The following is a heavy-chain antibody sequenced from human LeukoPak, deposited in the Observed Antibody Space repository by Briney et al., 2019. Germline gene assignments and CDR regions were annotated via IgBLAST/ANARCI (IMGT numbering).Heavy chain of an antibody. CDR3: AKDRSCTNDICHGDFDY. V-gene: IGHV3-23*01. CDR1: GFTFSSYA. CDR2: ISGSGGST. D-gene: IGHD2-8*01. J-gene: IGHJ4*02. Sequence: GGSLRRSCAASGFTFSSYAVSWVRQAPGKGLEWVSSISGSGGSTYSADSVKGRFTISRDNSKNTLYLQMNSLRAEDTALYYCAKDRSCTNDICHGDFDYWGQGTLVTVSS.